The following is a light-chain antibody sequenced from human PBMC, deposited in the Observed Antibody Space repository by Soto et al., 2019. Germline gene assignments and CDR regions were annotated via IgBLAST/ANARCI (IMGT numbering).Light chain of an antibody. V-gene: IGKV3-20*01. CDR3: QQYSRAPIT. CDR1: QSVRNN. Sequence: EIILTQSPATLSVSPGERATLSCRASQSVRNNLAWYQQKPGQAPRLLIYGASSRATGIPDRFSGSGSGTDFTLTISRLEPEDSAVYYCQQYSRAPITFGQGTRLEIK. J-gene: IGKJ5*01. CDR2: GAS.